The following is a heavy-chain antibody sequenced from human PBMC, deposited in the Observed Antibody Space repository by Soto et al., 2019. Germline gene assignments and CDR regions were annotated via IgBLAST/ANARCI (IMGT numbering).Heavy chain of an antibody. Sequence: EVQLVESGGGLVQPGGSLRLSCAASGFTVSSNYMSWVRQAPGKGLEWVSVIYSGGSTYYADSVKGRFTISRENSKNTRYLQMNSLRAEYTAVYYCARDRIAVAGNPEYFQHWGQGTLVTVSS. D-gene: IGHD6-19*01. CDR2: IYSGGST. J-gene: IGHJ1*01. V-gene: IGHV3-66*01. CDR3: ARDRIAVAGNPEYFQH. CDR1: GFTVSSNY.